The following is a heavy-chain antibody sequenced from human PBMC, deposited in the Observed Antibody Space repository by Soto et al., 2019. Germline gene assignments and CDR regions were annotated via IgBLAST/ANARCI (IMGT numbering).Heavy chain of an antibody. J-gene: IGHJ4*02. D-gene: IGHD2-21*02. CDR3: ARGGSAAAGLSPPVVVTGYFGH. CDR2: INHSGST. V-gene: IGHV4-34*01. CDR1: GGSFSGYY. Sequence: QVQLQQWGAGLLKPSETLSLTCAVYGGSFSGYYWSWIRQPPGKGLEWIGEINHSGSTNYNPSLKSRVTISVDTSKNQFSLKLSSVTAADTAVYYCARGGSAAAGLSPPVVVTGYFGHWGQGTLVTVSS.